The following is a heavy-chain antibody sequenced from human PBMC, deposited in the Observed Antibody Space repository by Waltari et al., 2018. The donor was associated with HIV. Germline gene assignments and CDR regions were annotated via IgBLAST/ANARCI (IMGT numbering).Heavy chain of an antibody. CDR3: ARPSSGYYSRDAFDI. CDR1: GGSFSGYY. CDR2: INHSGST. V-gene: IGHV4-34*01. Sequence: QVQLQQWGAGLLKPSETLSLTCAVYGGSFSGYYWSWIRQPPGKGLEWIGEINHSGSTNYNPSLKSRVTISVDTSKNQFSLKLSSVTAADTAVYYCARPSSGYYSRDAFDIWGQGTMVTVSS. J-gene: IGHJ3*02. D-gene: IGHD3-22*01.